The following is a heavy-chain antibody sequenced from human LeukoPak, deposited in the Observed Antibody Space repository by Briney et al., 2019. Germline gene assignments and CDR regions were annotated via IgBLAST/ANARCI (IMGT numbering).Heavy chain of an antibody. Sequence: GASVKVSCKASGYTFTSYAMNWVRQAPGQGLEWMGWINTNTGNPTYAQGFTGRFVFSLDTSVSTSYLQISSLKAEDTAVYYCARQSVWDGYNYGDYWGQGTVVIVSS. CDR3: ARQSVWDGYNYGDY. V-gene: IGHV7-4-1*02. D-gene: IGHD5-24*01. J-gene: IGHJ4*02. CDR2: INTNTGNP. CDR1: GYTFTSYA.